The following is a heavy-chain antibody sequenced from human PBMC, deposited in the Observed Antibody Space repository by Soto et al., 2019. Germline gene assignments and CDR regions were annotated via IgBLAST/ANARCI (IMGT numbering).Heavy chain of an antibody. CDR1: GGPLNAYY. CDR3: ASDRSGSYETFDY. Sequence: QVQLRESGPGQAKPSETLSLACSVSGGPLNAYYWTWIRQPPGKRLECLGHISYNGITNYNTSLKSRVTMSVDTSKNQISLKLSSVTVADTAIYYCASDRSGSYETFDYWGQGTLVTVSS. V-gene: IGHV4-59*12. J-gene: IGHJ4*02. CDR2: ISYNGIT. D-gene: IGHD6-25*01.